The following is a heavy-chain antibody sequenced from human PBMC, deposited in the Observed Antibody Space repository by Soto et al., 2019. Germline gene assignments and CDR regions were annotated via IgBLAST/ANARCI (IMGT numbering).Heavy chain of an antibody. Sequence: QVQLVQSGAEVKKPGASVKVSCKASGYTFTSYAMHWVRKAPGQRLEWMGWINAGNGNTKYSQKFQGRVTITRDTSASTAYMELSSVRSEDTAVYYCARDQGGMVVAATPRLKRVDYWGQGTLVTVSS. CDR2: INAGNGNT. CDR1: GYTFTSYA. J-gene: IGHJ4*02. D-gene: IGHD2-15*01. V-gene: IGHV1-3*01. CDR3: ARDQGGMVVAATPRLKRVDY.